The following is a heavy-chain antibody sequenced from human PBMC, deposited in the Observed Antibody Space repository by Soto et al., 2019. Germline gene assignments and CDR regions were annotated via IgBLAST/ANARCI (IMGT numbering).Heavy chain of an antibody. CDR2: IWYDGSSK. CDR1: GFTFSSYG. D-gene: IGHD6-6*01. V-gene: IGHV3-33*01. Sequence: QVPLVDSGGGVVQPGRSLRRSCAASGFTFSSYGMHWVRQAPGKGLEWVAVIWYDGSSKYYADSLKGRFTISRDNSKNTLYVQMNSLRAEDTAVYYCAREGHFIAALDYWGQGTLVMVSS. CDR3: AREGHFIAALDY. J-gene: IGHJ4*02.